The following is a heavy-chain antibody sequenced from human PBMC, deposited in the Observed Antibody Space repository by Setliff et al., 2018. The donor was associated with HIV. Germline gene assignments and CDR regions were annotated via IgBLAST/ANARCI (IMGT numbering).Heavy chain of an antibody. J-gene: IGHJ2*01. V-gene: IGHV4-28*01. CDR3: ARSALWFGKADWYVDL. D-gene: IGHD3-10*01. CDR2: LYNSRGT. CDR1: GYSIRSSYW. Sequence: SETLSLTCAVSGYSIRSSYWWGWIRQPPGKGLEWIGYLYNSRGTYYNPSLKSRVTMSVDTSKNQFSLKVRSMTAVDTAVYYCARSALWFGKADWYVDLWGRGTLVTVSS.